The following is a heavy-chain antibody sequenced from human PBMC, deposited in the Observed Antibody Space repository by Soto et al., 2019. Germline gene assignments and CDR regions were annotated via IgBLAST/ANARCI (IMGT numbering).Heavy chain of an antibody. Sequence: SETLSLTCTVSADSISSSSYFWGWIRQPPGKGLEWIGTIYYSGSTSYNPSLKSRVTISLDTSKNQFSLRLTSVTAADTAVYHCARHRGSYGGEYYFDYWGQGTLVTVSS. CDR2: IYYSGST. V-gene: IGHV4-39*01. CDR3: ARHRGSYGGEYYFDY. J-gene: IGHJ4*02. D-gene: IGHD5-18*01. CDR1: ADSISSSSYF.